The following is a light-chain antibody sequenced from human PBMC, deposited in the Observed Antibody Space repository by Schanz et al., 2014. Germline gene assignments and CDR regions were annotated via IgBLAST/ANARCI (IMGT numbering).Light chain of an antibody. V-gene: IGLV2-11*01. J-gene: IGLJ2*01. CDR1: SNDVGGYDH. CDR3: FSSAGTTGV. Sequence: QSVLTQPRSVSGSPGQSVTISCTGTSNDVGGYDHVSWYQQHPGKAPKVVIYEVSKRPSGVPARFSGSNSCNTASLTIAGHQADDEADYRCFSSAGTTGVFGGGTKLTVL. CDR2: EVS.